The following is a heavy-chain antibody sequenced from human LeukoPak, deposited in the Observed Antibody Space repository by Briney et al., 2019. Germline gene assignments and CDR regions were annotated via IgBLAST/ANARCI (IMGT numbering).Heavy chain of an antibody. CDR1: GGTFSSYA. CDR3: ARGPPGYCSSTSCYSFRFDP. D-gene: IGHD2-2*01. Sequence: SVKVSCKASGGTFSSYAISWVRQAPGQGLEWMGGIIPIFGTANYAQKFQGRVTITTDESTSTAYMELSSLRSEDTAVYYCARGPPGYCSSTSCYSFRFDPWGQGTLVTVSS. V-gene: IGHV1-69*05. CDR2: IIPIFGTA. J-gene: IGHJ5*02.